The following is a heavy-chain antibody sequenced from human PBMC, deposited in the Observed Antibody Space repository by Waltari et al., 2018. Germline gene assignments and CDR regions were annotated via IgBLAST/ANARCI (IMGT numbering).Heavy chain of an antibody. CDR3: ARDRGRGLYLDT. CDR1: GDSVSSTYW. D-gene: IGHD2-15*01. CDR2: VHGSGRT. V-gene: IGHV4-4*02. Sequence: QLQLQESGPGLVKPSGTLSLTCAVSGDSVSSTYWWSWVRQSPQKRLEWIGQVHGSGRTNYNPSFASRITVSLDTSNNLCALKVTSATAADTAVYYCARDRGRGLYLDTWGPGTLVTVSP. J-gene: IGHJ5*02.